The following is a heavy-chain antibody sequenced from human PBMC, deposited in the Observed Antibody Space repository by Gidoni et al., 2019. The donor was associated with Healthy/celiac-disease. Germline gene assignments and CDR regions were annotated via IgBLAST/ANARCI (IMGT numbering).Heavy chain of an antibody. J-gene: IGHJ4*02. Sequence: EVQLVESGGGLVQPGGSLKLSCAASGFTFRGSAMHWVRQASGKGLEWVGRIRSKANSYATAYAASVKGRFTISRDDSKNTAYLQMNSLKTEDTAVYYCTVIVGATGVDYWGQGTLVTVSS. CDR1: GFTFRGSA. D-gene: IGHD1-26*01. CDR3: TVIVGATGVDY. CDR2: IRSKANSYAT. V-gene: IGHV3-73*01.